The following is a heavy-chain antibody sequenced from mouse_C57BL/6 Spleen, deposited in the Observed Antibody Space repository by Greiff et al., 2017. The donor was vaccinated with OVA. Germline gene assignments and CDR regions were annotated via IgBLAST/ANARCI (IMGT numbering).Heavy chain of an antibody. J-gene: IGHJ2*01. Sequence: DVQLVESGGGLVQPGGSMKLSCVASGFTFSNYWMNWVRQSPEKGLEWVAQIRLKSDNYATHYAESVKGRFTISRDDSKSSVYLQMNNLRAEDTGIYYCITTLVEGYWGQGTTLTVSS. CDR1: GFTFSNYW. CDR3: ITTLVEGY. V-gene: IGHV6-3*01. CDR2: IRLKSDNYAT. D-gene: IGHD1-1*01.